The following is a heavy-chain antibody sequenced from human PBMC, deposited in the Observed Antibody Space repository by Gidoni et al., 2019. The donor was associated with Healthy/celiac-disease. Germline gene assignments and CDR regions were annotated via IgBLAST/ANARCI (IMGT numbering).Heavy chain of an antibody. Sequence: QVPLVESCGGVVQPGRSLRLSCAASGFTFSSYGMHWVRPAPGKGLEWVAVISYDGSNKYDADSVKGGFTISRDNSKNKRYLERNSLRAEDTAVYYCARGAYTWIQPIDYWGQGTLVTVSS. D-gene: IGHD5-18*01. CDR1: GFTFSSYG. CDR3: ARGAYTWIQPIDY. J-gene: IGHJ4*02. V-gene: IGHV3-30*03. CDR2: ISYDGSNK.